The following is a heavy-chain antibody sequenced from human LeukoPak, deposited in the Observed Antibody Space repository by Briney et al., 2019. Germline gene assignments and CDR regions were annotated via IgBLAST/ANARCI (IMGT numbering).Heavy chain of an antibody. CDR3: AKDSGWFRFDY. Sequence: GGSLRLSCAASGFTFSTSWMTWVRQAPGKGLEWVDNIKQDGSDKYYMDSVKGRFTISRDNAKNSLYLQMNSLRAEDTAVYYCAKDSGWFRFDYWGQGTLVTVSS. V-gene: IGHV3-7*03. D-gene: IGHD6-13*01. CDR2: IKQDGSDK. CDR1: GFTFSTSW. J-gene: IGHJ4*02.